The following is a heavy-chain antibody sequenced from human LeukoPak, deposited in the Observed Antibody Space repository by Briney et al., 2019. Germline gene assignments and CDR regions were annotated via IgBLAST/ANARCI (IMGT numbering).Heavy chain of an antibody. CDR1: GGSISSYY. CDR2: IYYSGST. J-gene: IGHJ6*03. CDR3: VLLPTPDYYYYMDV. Sequence: SETLSLTCTVSGGSISSYYWSWTRQPPGKGLEWIGYIYYSGSTNYNPSLKSRVTISVDTSKNQFSLKLSSVTAADTAVYYCVLLPTPDYYYYMDVWGKGTTVTVSS. V-gene: IGHV4-59*01.